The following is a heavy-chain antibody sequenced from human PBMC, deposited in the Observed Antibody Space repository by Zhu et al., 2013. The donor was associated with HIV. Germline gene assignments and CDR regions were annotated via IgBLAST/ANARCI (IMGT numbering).Heavy chain of an antibody. CDR2: ISSSSSYI. CDR1: GFTFSSYS. Sequence: EVQLVGSGGGLVKPGGSLRLSCAASGFTFSSYSMNWVRQAPGKGLEWVSSISSSSSYIYYADSVKGRFTISRDNAKNSLYLQMNSLRAEDTAVYYCARDSGITGTTLYVWYWGQGTLVTVSS. J-gene: IGHJ4*02. CDR3: ARDSGITGTTLYVWY. D-gene: IGHD1-20*01. V-gene: IGHV3-21*01.